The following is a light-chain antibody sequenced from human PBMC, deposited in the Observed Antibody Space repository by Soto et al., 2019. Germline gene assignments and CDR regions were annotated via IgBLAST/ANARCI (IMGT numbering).Light chain of an antibody. CDR2: EVS. V-gene: IGLV2-8*01. J-gene: IGLJ2*01. Sequence: QSALTQPPSASGSPGQSVTISCTGASSDVGGYNYASWYQQHPGKAPKLMIYEVSERPSGVPDRFSGSKSGNTASLTVSGLQAEDEADYYCSSYAGSNNVIFGGGTKLTFL. CDR1: SSDVGGYNY. CDR3: SSYAGSNNVI.